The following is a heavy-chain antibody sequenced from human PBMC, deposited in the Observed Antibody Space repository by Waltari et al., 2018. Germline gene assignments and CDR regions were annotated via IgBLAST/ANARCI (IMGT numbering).Heavy chain of an antibody. J-gene: IGHJ6*02. D-gene: IGHD3-16*01. V-gene: IGHV5-51*03. CDR2: IYPGDSDT. CDR3: ARRRGLGLRFGVEYYGMDV. Sequence: EVQLVQSGAEVKKPGESLKISCKGSGYSFTSYWIGWVRQMPGQGREWMGIIYPGDSDTRYIPSFQGQVTISADKSISTAYRQWSSLKASDTAMYYCARRRGLGLRFGVEYYGMDVWGQGTTVTVSS. CDR1: GYSFTSYW.